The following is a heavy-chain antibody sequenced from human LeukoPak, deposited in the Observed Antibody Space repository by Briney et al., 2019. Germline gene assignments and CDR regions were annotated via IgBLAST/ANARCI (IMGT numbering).Heavy chain of an antibody. CDR3: ARKVGTINPFDY. CDR2: IYYSGST. V-gene: IGHV4-59*08. Sequence: SETLTLTCTVSGGSISPYCWSWIRQPPGKGLEWIGYIYYSGSTNYNPSLKSRVTMSVDTSKNHFSLELTSVTAADTAVYYCARKVGTINPFDYWGQGTLVTLSS. D-gene: IGHD5-24*01. CDR1: GGSISPYC. J-gene: IGHJ4*02.